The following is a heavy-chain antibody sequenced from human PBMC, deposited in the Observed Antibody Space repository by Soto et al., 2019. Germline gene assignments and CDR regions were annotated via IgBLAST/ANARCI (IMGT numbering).Heavy chain of an antibody. D-gene: IGHD3-9*01. Sequence: GSQTVPCAAHGVTVSSYRITSVREGPEKWLEWVSSISSSSSYIYYADSVKGRFTISRDNAKNSLYLQMNSLRAEDTAVYYCARAPPKRYDILTGVYFQHWGQGTQVTVSS. CDR2: ISSSSSYI. V-gene: IGHV3-21*01. CDR3: ARAPPKRYDILTGVYFQH. J-gene: IGHJ1*01. CDR1: GVTVSSYR.